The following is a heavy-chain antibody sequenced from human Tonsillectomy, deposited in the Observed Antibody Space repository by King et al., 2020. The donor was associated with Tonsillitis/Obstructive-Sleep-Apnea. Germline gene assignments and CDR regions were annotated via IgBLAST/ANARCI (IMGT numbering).Heavy chain of an antibody. CDR3: ARAGYSSSWSNILGNAEYFQH. D-gene: IGHD6-13*01. CDR2: IIPIFGTA. V-gene: IGHV1-69*01. J-gene: IGHJ1*01. Sequence: HVQLVESGAEVKKPGSSVKVSCKASGGTFSSYAISWVRQAPGQGLEWMGGIIPIFGTANYAQKFQGRVTITADESTSTAYMELSSLRSEDTAVYYCARAGYSSSWSNILGNAEYFQHWGQGTLVTVSS. CDR1: GGTFSSYA.